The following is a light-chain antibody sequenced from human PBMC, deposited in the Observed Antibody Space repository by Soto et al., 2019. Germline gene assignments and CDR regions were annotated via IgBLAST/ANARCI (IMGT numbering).Light chain of an antibody. V-gene: IGLV2-14*01. CDR1: SSDVGGYNY. CDR3: SSYTSSSTYV. Sequence: QSALTQPASVSGSPGQSITISCTGTSSDVGGYNYVSWYQQHPGKAPKLMIYEDSNRPSGVSNRFSGSKSGNTASLTISGLQAEDEAYYYCSSYTSSSTYVFGTGTKLTVL. CDR2: EDS. J-gene: IGLJ1*01.